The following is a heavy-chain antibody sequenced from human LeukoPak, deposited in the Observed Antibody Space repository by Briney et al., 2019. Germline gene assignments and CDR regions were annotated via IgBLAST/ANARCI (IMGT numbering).Heavy chain of an antibody. J-gene: IGHJ4*02. Sequence: GGSLRLSCAASGFTFSSYAMSWVRQAPGKGLEWVSAISGSGGSTYYADSVKGRFTISRDNSKNTLYLQMNSLRAEDTAVYYCAKASLRWMEGGGYSDYWGQGTLVTVSS. CDR2: ISGSGGST. V-gene: IGHV3-23*01. CDR3: AKASLRWMEGGGYSDY. CDR1: GFTFSSYA. D-gene: IGHD4-23*01.